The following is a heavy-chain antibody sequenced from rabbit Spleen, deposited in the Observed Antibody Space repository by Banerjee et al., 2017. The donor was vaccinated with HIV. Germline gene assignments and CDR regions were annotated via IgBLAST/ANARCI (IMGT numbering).Heavy chain of an antibody. CDR1: GFSFSSNDY. CDR3: ARDTGSSFSSYGMGL. CDR2: IAGSSSGFT. Sequence: QSLEESGGGLVKPRASLILTCTASGFSFSSNDYMSWVRQAPGQGLEWNSCIAGSSSGFTSSAAWAEGRFTCSKTSSSTVTLQMTSLTVADTATYFCARDTGSSFSSYGMGLWGPGTLVTVS. D-gene: IGHD8-1*01. J-gene: IGHJ6*01. V-gene: IGHV1S40*01.